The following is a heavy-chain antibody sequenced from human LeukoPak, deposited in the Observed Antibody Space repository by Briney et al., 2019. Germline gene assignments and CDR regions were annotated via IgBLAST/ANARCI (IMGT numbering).Heavy chain of an antibody. Sequence: PGGSLRLSCAASGXPFSSYALHWVRQAPGKGLESVAVIAADGKDKHHADSVRGRFTISRDNSKNTLYLQMNSLRTEDTAVYYCARDRGRIAVYYFDYWGQGTLVTVSS. CDR2: IAADGKDK. CDR1: GXPFSSYA. V-gene: IGHV3-30*04. D-gene: IGHD6-19*01. J-gene: IGHJ4*02. CDR3: ARDRGRIAVYYFDY.